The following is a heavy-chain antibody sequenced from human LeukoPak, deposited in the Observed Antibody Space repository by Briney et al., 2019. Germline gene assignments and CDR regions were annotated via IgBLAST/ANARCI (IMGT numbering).Heavy chain of an antibody. Sequence: GGSLRLSCAASGFTFSSYWMHWVRQAPGKGLVWASRINTDGSSTTYADSVKGRFTISRDNAKNTLYLQMNSLRAEDTALYYCAKWSRGGAYYYDSSGQFQHWGQGTLVTVSS. CDR2: INTDGSST. CDR1: GFTFSSYW. D-gene: IGHD3-22*01. V-gene: IGHV3-74*01. J-gene: IGHJ1*01. CDR3: AKWSRGGAYYYDSSGQFQH.